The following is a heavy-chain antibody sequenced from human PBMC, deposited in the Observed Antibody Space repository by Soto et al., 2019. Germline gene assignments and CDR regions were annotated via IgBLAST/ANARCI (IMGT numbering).Heavy chain of an antibody. V-gene: IGHV3-74*01. CDR1: GFTFRSYW. Sequence: PGGSLRLSCASSGFTFRSYWMHLVRQAPGKGLVWVSRINRDGSSTSYADSVKGRVTISRDTAKNTLYLQMNSLRAEDTAVYYCAREIVTTGEYYFDSWGQGTLVTVSS. D-gene: IGHD1-1*01. J-gene: IGHJ4*02. CDR3: AREIVTTGEYYFDS. CDR2: INRDGSST.